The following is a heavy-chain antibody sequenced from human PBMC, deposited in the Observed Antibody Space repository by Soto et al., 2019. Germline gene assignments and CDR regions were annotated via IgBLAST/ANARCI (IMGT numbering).Heavy chain of an antibody. CDR1: GINFRSYS. J-gene: IGHJ6*02. Sequence: GGAPRLSCVASGINFRSYSTHRVRQGPGKGAGWVAIISYDGGKKYYADFVRGRFAISRDNSKNTLYLQMNNLRPEDTAVYYCARSWELPPEAGYYYYAMDLWGQGTTVTVSS. CDR2: ISYDGGKK. CDR3: ARSWELPPEAGYYYYAMDL. V-gene: IGHV3-30*09. D-gene: IGHD1-7*01.